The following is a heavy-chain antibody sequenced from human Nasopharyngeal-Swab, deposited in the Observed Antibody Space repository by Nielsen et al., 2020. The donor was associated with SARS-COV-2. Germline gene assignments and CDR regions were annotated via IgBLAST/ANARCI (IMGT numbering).Heavy chain of an antibody. CDR3: ARQLLWFGGEMAGDAFDI. Sequence: SETLSLTCTVSGGSISSYYWSWIRQPPGKGLEWIGYIYYSGSTNYNPSLKSRVTISVDTSKNQFSLKLSSVTAADTAVYYCARQLLWFGGEMAGDAFDIWGQGTMVTVSS. D-gene: IGHD3-10*01. CDR1: GGSISSYY. V-gene: IGHV4-59*13. J-gene: IGHJ3*02. CDR2: IYYSGST.